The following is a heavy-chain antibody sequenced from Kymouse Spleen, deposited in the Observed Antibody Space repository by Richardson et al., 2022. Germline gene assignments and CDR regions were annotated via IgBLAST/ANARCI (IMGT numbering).Heavy chain of an antibody. CDR1: GGSFSGYY. CDR3: ARGELERLFDY. V-gene: IGHV4-34*01. Sequence: QVQLQQWGAGLLKPSETLSLTCAVYGGSFSGYYWSWIRQPPGKGLEWIGEINHSGSTNYNPSLKSRVTISVDTSKNQFSLKLSSVTAADTAVYYCARGELERLFDYWGQGTLVTVSS. CDR2: INHSGST. J-gene: IGHJ4*02. D-gene: IGHD1-1*01,IGHD1-20*01.